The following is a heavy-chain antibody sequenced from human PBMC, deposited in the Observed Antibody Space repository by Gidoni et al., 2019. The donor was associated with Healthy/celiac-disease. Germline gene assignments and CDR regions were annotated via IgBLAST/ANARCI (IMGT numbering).Heavy chain of an antibody. D-gene: IGHD3-10*01. CDR3: ARSYYYGSGSKAGGLSY. CDR2: IYWDDDK. J-gene: IGHJ4*02. CDR1: GFSLSTSGVG. Sequence: QITLKESGPTLLKPTQTLTLTCTFSGFSLSTSGVGVGWIRQPPGKALEWLALIYWDDDKRSSPSLKSRLTITKDTSKNQVVLTMTNMDPVDTATYYCARSYYYGSGSKAGGLSYWGQGTLVTVSS. V-gene: IGHV2-5*02.